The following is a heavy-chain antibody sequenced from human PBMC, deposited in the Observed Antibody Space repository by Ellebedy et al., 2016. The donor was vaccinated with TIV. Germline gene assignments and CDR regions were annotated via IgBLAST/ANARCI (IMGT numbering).Heavy chain of an antibody. CDR3: ARALVDSAMATGTDH. CDR2: INPNSGGT. J-gene: IGHJ4*02. CDR1: GYTFTGHF. V-gene: IGHV1-2*02. Sequence: AASVKVSCKASGYTFTGHFMHWVRQPPGQGLEWMGWINPNSGGTKYAQKFQVRVTMTRATSIRTAYMEVSSLRSDDTAVDYCARALVDSAMATGTDHWGQGTLVTVSS. D-gene: IGHD5-18*01.